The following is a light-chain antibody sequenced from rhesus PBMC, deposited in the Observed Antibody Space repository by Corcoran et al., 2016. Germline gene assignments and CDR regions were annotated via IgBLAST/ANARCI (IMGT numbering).Light chain of an antibody. CDR3: QQCSSSPYS. CDR2: KAT. Sequence: DIQMTQSPSSLSGSVGDTVTITCRASQSISSWLAWYQQQPGKAPKLLIYKATTLQSGGPSRFSGSGSGTDFTLTISSLQSEDSATYYCQQCSSSPYSFGQGTKVEIK. J-gene: IGKJ2*01. V-gene: IGKV1-22*01. CDR1: QSISSW.